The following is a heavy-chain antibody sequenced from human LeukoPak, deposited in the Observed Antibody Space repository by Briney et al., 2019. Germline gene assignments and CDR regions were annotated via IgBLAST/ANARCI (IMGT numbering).Heavy chain of an antibody. D-gene: IGHD2-2*01. CDR3: ARGLPGYCSSTSCYRPGGIDY. V-gene: IGHV4-34*01. CDR2: INHSGST. J-gene: IGHJ4*02. CDR1: GGSSSGYY. Sequence: PSETLSLTCAVYGGSSSGYYWGWIRQPPGKGLEWIGEINHSGSTNYNPSLKSRVTISVDTSKNQFSLKLSSVTAADTAVYYCARGLPGYCSSTSCYRPGGIDYWGQGTLVTVSS.